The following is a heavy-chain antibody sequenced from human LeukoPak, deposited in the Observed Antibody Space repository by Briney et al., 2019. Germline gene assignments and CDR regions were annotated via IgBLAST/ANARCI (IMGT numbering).Heavy chain of an antibody. J-gene: IGHJ4*02. CDR1: GFTFSSYE. CDR3: ARDQSGSGGWYFDY. CDR2: ISSSGSTI. D-gene: IGHD6-19*01. V-gene: IGHV3-48*03. Sequence: GGSLRLSCAASGFTFSSYEMNWVRQAPGQGLEWVSYISSSGSTIYYADSVKGRFTISRDNAKNSLYLQMNSLRAEDTAVYYCARDQSGSGGWYFDYWGQGTLVTVSS.